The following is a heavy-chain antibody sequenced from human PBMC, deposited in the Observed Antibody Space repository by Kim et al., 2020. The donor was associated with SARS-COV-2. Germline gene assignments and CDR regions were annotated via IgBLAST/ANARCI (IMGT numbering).Heavy chain of an antibody. CDR2: IKSDGSVT. D-gene: IGHD2-15*01. CDR1: GFTLSNYW. V-gene: IGHV3-74*01. CDR3: ARGDYGGNGFAY. J-gene: IGHJ4*02. Sequence: GGSLRLSCAASGFTLSNYWMHWVRQAPGKGLVWVSRIKSDGSVTNYADSVKGRFTISRDNAKNTLYLQMNSLRAEDTAVYYCARGDYGGNGFAYWGQGTLATVSS.